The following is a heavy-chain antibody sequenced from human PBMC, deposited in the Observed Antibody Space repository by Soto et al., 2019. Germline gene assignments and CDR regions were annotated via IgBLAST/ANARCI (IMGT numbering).Heavy chain of an antibody. CDR1: GFTFSSYW. CDR2: IKQDGSEK. D-gene: IGHD2-2*01. V-gene: IGHV3-7*01. CDR3: ARARRNYCSSTSCPPWGAVGFDP. Sequence: EVQLVESGGGLVQPGGSLRLSCAASGFTFSSYWMSWVRQAPGKGLEWVANIKQDGSEKYYVDSVKGRFTISRDNAKNSLYLQMNSLRAEDTAVYYCARARRNYCSSTSCPPWGAVGFDPWGQGTLVTVSS. J-gene: IGHJ5*02.